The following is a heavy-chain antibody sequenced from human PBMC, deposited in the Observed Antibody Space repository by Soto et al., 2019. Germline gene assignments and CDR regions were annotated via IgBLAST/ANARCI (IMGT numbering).Heavy chain of an antibody. J-gene: IGHJ5*02. D-gene: IGHD2-2*01. CDR2: IHYSGNT. V-gene: IGHV4-31*06. CDR1: GASISSTTYC. Sequence: SETLSLTCTVSGASISSTTYCWSWIRQHPGKGLEWIGDIHYSGNTYYNPSLKSRVTLSVDTSMNQFSLKLSSVTAADTAVYYCTRGKVSTTNPKRKWFDPWGQGTLVTVSS. CDR3: TRGKVSTTNPKRKWFDP.